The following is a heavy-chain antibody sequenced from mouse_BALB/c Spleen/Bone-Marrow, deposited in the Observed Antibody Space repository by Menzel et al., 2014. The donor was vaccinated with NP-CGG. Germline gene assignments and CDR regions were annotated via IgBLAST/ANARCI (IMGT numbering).Heavy chain of an antibody. J-gene: IGHJ1*01. V-gene: IGHV1-14*01. Sequence: EVQLRQSGPELVKPGASVKMSCKASGYTFTSYVMHWVKQKPGQGLEWIGNINPYNDGTKYNEKFKGKATLTSDKSSSTAFMELSSLTSEDSAVYYCARSLYGYDWYFDVWGAGTTVTVSS. CDR2: INPYNDGT. CDR1: GYTFTSYV. CDR3: ARSLYGYDWYFDV. D-gene: IGHD2-2*01.